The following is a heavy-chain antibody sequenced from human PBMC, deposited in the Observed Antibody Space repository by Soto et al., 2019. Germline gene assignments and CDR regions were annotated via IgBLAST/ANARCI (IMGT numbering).Heavy chain of an antibody. CDR1: GDSFSSDSYY. J-gene: IGHJ4*02. Sequence: QLQLQESGPALVKTSETLSLTCTVSGDSFSSDSYYWGWIRQPPGKTLEWIGSINYSGTTYYNPSLKSRVTISLDTSKKQFSLGLAPGTAAETSFYFCGGLPGSFNSSVYQWGQGTLVTVSP. CDR2: INYSGTT. CDR3: GGLPGSFNSSVYQ. V-gene: IGHV4-39*01. D-gene: IGHD6-25*01.